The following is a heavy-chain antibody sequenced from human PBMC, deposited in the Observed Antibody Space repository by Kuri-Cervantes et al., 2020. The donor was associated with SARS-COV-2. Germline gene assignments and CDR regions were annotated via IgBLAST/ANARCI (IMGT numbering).Heavy chain of an antibody. V-gene: IGHV1-18*01. Sequence: ASVKVSCKASGYTFTSYGISWVRQAPGQGLEWMGWISAYNGNTNYAQKLQGRVTMTEDTSTDTAYMELSSLRSEDTAVYYCAREEYDCTNGVCYSIFDYWGQGTLVTVSS. J-gene: IGHJ4*02. CDR2: ISAYNGNT. CDR1: GYTFTSYG. CDR3: AREEYDCTNGVCYSIFDY. D-gene: IGHD2-8*01.